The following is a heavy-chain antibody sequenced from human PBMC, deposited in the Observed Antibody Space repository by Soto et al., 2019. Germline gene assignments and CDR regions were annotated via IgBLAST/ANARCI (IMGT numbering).Heavy chain of an antibody. CDR2: ISSSSSTI. CDR3: AGYGDYLRYYFDY. CDR1: GFTFSSYI. Sequence: GGFPRLSCSASGFTFSSYIMNWVRQAPGKGLEWVSYISSSSSTIYYADSVKGRFTISRDNAKNSLYLQMNSLRAEDTAVYYCAGYGDYLRYYFDYWGQGTLVTVSS. V-gene: IGHV3-48*04. D-gene: IGHD4-17*01. J-gene: IGHJ4*02.